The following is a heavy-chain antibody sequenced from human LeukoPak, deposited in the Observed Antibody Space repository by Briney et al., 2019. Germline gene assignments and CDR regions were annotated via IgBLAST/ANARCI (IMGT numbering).Heavy chain of an antibody. D-gene: IGHD2/OR15-2a*01. V-gene: IGHV3-53*05. Sequence: GGSLRLSCAASGFTVSSNYMNWVRQAPGKGLEWVSVIYGGGNIYYADSVKGRFTISRDNSKNTLFLQMNRLRTEDTAIYHCAKDLGVGAYLLFDYVSSAFDHWGQGTLVTVSS. CDR1: GFTVSSNY. CDR3: AKDLGVGAYLLFDYVSSAFDH. J-gene: IGHJ4*02. CDR2: IYGGGNI.